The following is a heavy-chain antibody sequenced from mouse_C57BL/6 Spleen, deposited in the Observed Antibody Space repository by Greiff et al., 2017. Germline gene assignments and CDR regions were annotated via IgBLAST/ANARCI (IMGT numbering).Heavy chain of an antibody. D-gene: IGHD2-2*01. CDR1: GYAFSSSW. Sequence: QVQLQQSGPELVKPGASVKISCKASGYAFSSSWMNWVKQRPGKGLEWIGRIYPGDGDTNYNGKFKGKATLTADKSSSTAYMQLSSLTSEDSAVFFCARPDYGYDPSFAYGGQGTLVTVSA. J-gene: IGHJ3*01. CDR2: IYPGDGDT. CDR3: ARPDYGYDPSFAY. V-gene: IGHV1-82*01.